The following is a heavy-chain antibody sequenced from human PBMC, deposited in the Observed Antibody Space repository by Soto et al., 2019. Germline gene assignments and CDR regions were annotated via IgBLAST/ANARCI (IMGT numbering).Heavy chain of an antibody. CDR3: ARHPYSSSWYYYYYYGMDV. D-gene: IGHD6-13*01. CDR2: IYYSGST. V-gene: IGHV4-39*01. CDR1: GGSIISSSYY. Sequence: SETLPLTCTVSGGSIISSSYYWFCIRQPPWNGLEWIGSIYYSGSTYYNPSLKSRVTISVDTSKNQFSLKLSSVTAADTAVYYCARHPYSSSWYYYYYYGMDVWGQGTTVTVSS. J-gene: IGHJ6*02.